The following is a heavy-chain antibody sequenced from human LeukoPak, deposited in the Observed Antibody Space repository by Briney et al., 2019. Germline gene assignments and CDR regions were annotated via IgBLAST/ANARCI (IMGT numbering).Heavy chain of an antibody. CDR1: GGSISSSGYY. Sequence: SETLSLTCTVSGGSISSSGYYWGWIRQPPGKGLEWIGTIYYSGSTNYNPSLKSRVTISVDTSKNQFSLKLSSVTAADTAVYYCARARGHYYGSGPIDYWGQGTLVTVSS. CDR2: IYYSGST. V-gene: IGHV4-39*07. CDR3: ARARGHYYGSGPIDY. D-gene: IGHD3-10*01. J-gene: IGHJ4*02.